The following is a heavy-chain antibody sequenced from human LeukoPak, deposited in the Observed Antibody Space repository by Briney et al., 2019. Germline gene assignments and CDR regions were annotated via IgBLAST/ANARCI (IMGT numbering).Heavy chain of an antibody. J-gene: IGHJ4*02. Sequence: KASETLSLTCTVSGGSISSYYWSWIRQPPGKGLEWIGYIYYSGSTNYNPSLKSRVTISVDTSKNQFSLKLSSVTAADTAVYYCARGAVAAAAHYFDYWDQGTLVTVSS. CDR3: ARGAVAAAAHYFDY. V-gene: IGHV4-59*01. CDR2: IYYSGST. CDR1: GGSISSYY. D-gene: IGHD6-13*01.